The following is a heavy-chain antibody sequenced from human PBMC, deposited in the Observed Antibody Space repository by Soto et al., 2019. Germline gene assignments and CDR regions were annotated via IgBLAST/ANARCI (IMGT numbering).Heavy chain of an antibody. CDR1: GFTFEEYT. J-gene: IGHJ5*02. D-gene: IGHD6-19*01. CDR2: ISYDGGST. CDR3: AVEAVAGNNWFDP. Sequence: GGSLRLSCAASGFTFEEYTMHWVRQTPGKGLEWVSLISYDGGSTHYVDSVKGRFTISRDNSKSSLYLQMNSLRAEDTAVYYCAVEAVAGNNWFDPWGQGTLVTVSS. V-gene: IGHV3-43*01.